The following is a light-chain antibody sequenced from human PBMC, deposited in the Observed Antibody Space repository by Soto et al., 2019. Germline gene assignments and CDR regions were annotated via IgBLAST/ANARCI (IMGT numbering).Light chain of an antibody. V-gene: IGKV2-28*01. CDR2: LAS. Sequence: DIVLTQTPLSLPVTPGEPASISCRSSQSLLYSNGYNYLDWYLQKPGHSPQVLIYLASNRAPGVHDRFSGSGSGTDFTLKISSVEADDVGVYYCMQALQTPTTFGQGTRLEIK. CDR1: QSLLYSNGYNY. CDR3: MQALQTPTT. J-gene: IGKJ5*01.